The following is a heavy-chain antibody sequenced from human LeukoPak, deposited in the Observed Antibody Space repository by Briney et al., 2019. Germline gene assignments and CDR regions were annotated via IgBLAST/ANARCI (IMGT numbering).Heavy chain of an antibody. J-gene: IGHJ4*02. CDR3: ARIFCSGASCYSHDY. CDR1: GYSISSGYY. D-gene: IGHD2-15*01. CDR2: IYHSGST. Sequence: ETLSLTCAVSGYSISSGYYWGWIRQPPGKGLEWIGSIYHSGSTYCSPSLKSRVTISLDTSKNQFSLRLTSVTAADTAVYYCARIFCSGASCYSHDYWGQGTLVTVSS. V-gene: IGHV4-38-2*01.